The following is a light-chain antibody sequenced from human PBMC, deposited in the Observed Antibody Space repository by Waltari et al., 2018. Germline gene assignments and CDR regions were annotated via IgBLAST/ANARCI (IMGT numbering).Light chain of an antibody. V-gene: IGKV1-33*01. J-gene: IGKJ5*01. CDR3: QQFDHLPT. CDR2: DAS. Sequence: DIQMTQSPSSLSASVGDTVTITCQASHDINNFLNWYQQKPVKAPKLLIYDASNLETGVPSRFIGSGSGTDFTFTISSLQPADIATYYCQQFDHLPTFGQGTRLEIK. CDR1: HDINNF.